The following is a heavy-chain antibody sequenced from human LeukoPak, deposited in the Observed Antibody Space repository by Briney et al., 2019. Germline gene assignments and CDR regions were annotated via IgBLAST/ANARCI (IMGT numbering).Heavy chain of an antibody. Sequence: SETLSLTCTVSGGSINNFYWSWLRQSPGKGLEWIGYVHSSGRTDYNPSLRSRVSMSADTSKSQLSLRLTSVTAADTAVYFCARHDEECPGEYCFLLSFDYWGPGSLVTVSS. V-gene: IGHV4-59*08. D-gene: IGHD2-8*02. J-gene: IGHJ4*01. CDR2: VHSSGRT. CDR1: GGSINNFY. CDR3: ARHDEECPGEYCFLLSFDY.